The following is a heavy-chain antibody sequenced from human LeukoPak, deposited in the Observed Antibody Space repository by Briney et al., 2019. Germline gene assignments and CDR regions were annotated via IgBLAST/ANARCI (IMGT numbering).Heavy chain of an antibody. V-gene: IGHV3-21*04. CDR2: ISSSSSYI. D-gene: IGHD5-18*01. CDR1: GFTFSSYS. J-gene: IGHJ6*03. CDR3: ANSPPHSYGYHYYYMDV. Sequence: GGSLRLSCAASGFTFSSYSMNWVRQAPGKGLEWVSSISSSSSYIYYADSVKGRFTISRDNAKNSLYLQMNSPTADDTAVYYCANSPPHSYGYHYYYMDVWGKGTTVTVSS.